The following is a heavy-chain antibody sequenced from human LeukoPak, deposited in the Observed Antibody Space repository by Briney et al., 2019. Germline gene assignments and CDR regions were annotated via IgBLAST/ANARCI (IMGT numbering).Heavy chain of an antibody. CDR1: GGTFSSYA. Sequence: SVKVSCKASGGTFSSYAISWVRQAPGQGLEWMGGIIPIFGTANYAQKFQGRVTITADESTSTAYMELSSLRSEDTAVYYCARSLGSTAAGPNYFDYWGQGTLVTVSS. CDR3: ARSLGSTAAGPNYFDY. D-gene: IGHD6-13*01. CDR2: IIPIFGTA. V-gene: IGHV1-69*01. J-gene: IGHJ4*02.